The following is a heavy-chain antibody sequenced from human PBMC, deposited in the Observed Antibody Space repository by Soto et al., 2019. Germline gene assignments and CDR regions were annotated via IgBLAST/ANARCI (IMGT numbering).Heavy chain of an antibody. J-gene: IGHJ4*02. CDR2: IIPIFGTT. CDR1: GGTFSSYA. Sequence: SVKVSCKASGGTFSSYAISWVRQAPGQGLEWMGGIIPIFGTTKYAQKFQGRVTITADKSTSTAYMEMSRLRSEDTAVYYCARDLKPYFGPGSLHGFFDYWGQGTLVTVSS. D-gene: IGHD3-10*01. CDR3: ARDLKPYFGPGSLHGFFDY. V-gene: IGHV1-69*06.